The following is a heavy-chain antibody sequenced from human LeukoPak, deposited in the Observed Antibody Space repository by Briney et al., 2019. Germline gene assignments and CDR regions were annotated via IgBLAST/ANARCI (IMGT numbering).Heavy chain of an antibody. D-gene: IGHD1-26*01. J-gene: IGHJ4*02. CDR1: GYTFTSYY. CDR2: INPSGGST. V-gene: IGHV1-46*01. CDR3: ARDPYPIGGATPGHFDY. Sequence: ASVKVSCKASGYTFTSYYMHWVRQAPGQGLEWMGIINPSGGSTSYAQKFQGRVTMTRDTSTSTVYMVLSSLRSEDTAVYYCARDPYPIGGATPGHFDYWGQGTLVTVSS.